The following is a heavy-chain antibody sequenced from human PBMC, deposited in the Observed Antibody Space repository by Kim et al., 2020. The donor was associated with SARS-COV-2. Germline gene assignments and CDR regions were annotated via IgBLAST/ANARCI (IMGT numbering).Heavy chain of an antibody. CDR3: AREVAYISGWYVED. V-gene: IGHV4-61*03. D-gene: IGHD6-19*01. CDR2: IFYKGNT. CDR1: GASVSTGGYY. Sequence: SETLSLTCTVSGASVSTGGYYWSWIRQPPGKGLEWIGNIFYKGNTNYNPSLKSRVTISLDTSMNHFSLNLTSVTAADTAVYYCAREVAYISGWYVEDWGQGTLVTLSS. J-gene: IGHJ1*01.